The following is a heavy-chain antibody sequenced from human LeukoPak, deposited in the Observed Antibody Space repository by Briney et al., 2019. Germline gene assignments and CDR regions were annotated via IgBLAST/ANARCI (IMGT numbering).Heavy chain of an antibody. Sequence: SQTLSLTCTVSGGSISSGSYYWSWIRQPPGKGLEWIGSIYYSGITDYNPSLRSRVTISVDTSKNQFSLKLSSVTAADTAIYYCARAVIVVAAATQRNWFDPWGQGTLVTVSS. V-gene: IGHV4-39*07. CDR1: GGSISSGSYY. CDR3: ARAVIVVAAATQRNWFDP. D-gene: IGHD2-15*01. CDR2: IYYSGIT. J-gene: IGHJ5*02.